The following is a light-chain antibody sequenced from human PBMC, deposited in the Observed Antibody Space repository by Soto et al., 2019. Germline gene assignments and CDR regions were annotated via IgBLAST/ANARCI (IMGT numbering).Light chain of an antibody. J-gene: IGLJ3*02. V-gene: IGLV2-18*02. CDR1: SSDVGGYNS. Sequence: QSALTQPASVSGSPGQSVTISCTGSSSDVGGYNSVSWYQQHPGTAPKLMIYDVSNRPSGVPYRFSASKSGNTASLTISGRLAEDEDDYYYSSSTTSSTFVVFGGGTKLTVL. CDR2: DVS. CDR3: SSSTTSSTFVV.